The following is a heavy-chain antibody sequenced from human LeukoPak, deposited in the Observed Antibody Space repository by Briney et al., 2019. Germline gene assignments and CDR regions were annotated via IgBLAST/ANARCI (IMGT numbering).Heavy chain of an antibody. J-gene: IGHJ3*02. V-gene: IGHV3-43*02. CDR1: GFTFDDYA. D-gene: IGHD5-18*01. CDR3: ARDRVQLWLGRAFAI. CDR2: ISGDGGST. Sequence: GGSLRLSCAASGFTFDDYAMHWVRQAPGKGLEWVSLISGDGGSTYYADSVKGRFTISRDNSKNSLYLQMNSLRTEDTALYYCARDRVQLWLGRAFAIWGQGTMVTVSS.